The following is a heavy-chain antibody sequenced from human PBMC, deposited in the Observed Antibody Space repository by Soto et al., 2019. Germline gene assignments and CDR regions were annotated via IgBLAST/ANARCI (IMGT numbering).Heavy chain of an antibody. V-gene: IGHV5-51*01. CDR1: GYRFTSYW. CDR3: ARHQRSYYYDSSGYYLPTYFDY. Sequence: PGESLKISCKGSGYRFTSYWIGWVRQMPGKGLEWMGIIYPGDSDTRYSPSFQGQVTISADKSISTAYLQWSSLKASDTAMYYCARHQRSYYYDSSGYYLPTYFDYWGQGTLVTVSS. D-gene: IGHD3-22*01. J-gene: IGHJ4*02. CDR2: IYPGDSDT.